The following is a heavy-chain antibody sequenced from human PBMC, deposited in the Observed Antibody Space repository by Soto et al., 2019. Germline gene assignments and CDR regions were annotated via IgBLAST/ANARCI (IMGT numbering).Heavy chain of an antibody. D-gene: IGHD6-13*01. CDR1: GFTFSSYS. CDR2: ISSSSSYI. J-gene: IGHJ6*02. Sequence: GGSLRLSCAASGFTFSSYSMNWVRQAPGKGLEWVSSISSSSSYIYYADSVKGRFTISRDNAKNSLYLQMNSLRAEDTAVYYCARDRGSSSSWYAVRLYYYGMDVWGQGTTVTVSS. CDR3: ARDRGSSSSWYAVRLYYYGMDV. V-gene: IGHV3-21*01.